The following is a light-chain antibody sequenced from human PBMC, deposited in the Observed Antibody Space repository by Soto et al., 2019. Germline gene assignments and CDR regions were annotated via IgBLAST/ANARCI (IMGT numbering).Light chain of an antibody. CDR3: AAWDDSLSGHVV. Sequence: QPVLTQPPSASGTSGQRVTISCSGSSSNIGSNYVYWYQQLPGTAPKLLIYRNNQRPSGVPDRFSGSKSGTSASLAISGLRSEDEADYYCAAWDDSLSGHVVFGGGTKVTVL. V-gene: IGLV1-47*01. J-gene: IGLJ2*01. CDR2: RNN. CDR1: SSNIGSNY.